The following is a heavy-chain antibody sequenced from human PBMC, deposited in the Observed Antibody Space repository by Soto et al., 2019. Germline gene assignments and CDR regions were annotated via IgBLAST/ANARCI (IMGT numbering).Heavy chain of an antibody. CDR3: AKGSKFAIFSESDF. D-gene: IGHD3-3*01. V-gene: IGHV3-23*01. CDR2: LSGNSGTT. J-gene: IGHJ4*02. CDR1: GFTFSSYA. Sequence: EVQLLESGGGLVQPGGSLRLSCAASGFTFSSYAMTWVRQAPGKAREWGSALSGNSGTTYSADSVKGRFTISRAISRNPLYLQTSSLRAEDRALCYCAKGSKFAIFSESDFWGQGTVATVSS.